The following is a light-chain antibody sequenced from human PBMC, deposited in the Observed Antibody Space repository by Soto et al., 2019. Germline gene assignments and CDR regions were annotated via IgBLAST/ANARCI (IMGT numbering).Light chain of an antibody. J-gene: IGKJ3*01. CDR2: AAS. Sequence: DIQMTQSPSSLSASVGDRVTITCRASQSISSYLNWYQQKPGKAPKFLMYAASSLQSGVPSRFSGSRSGTDFTLTISSLQPEDFATYYCQQSYSTPFTFGPGTKVDIK. CDR1: QSISSY. CDR3: QQSYSTPFT. V-gene: IGKV1-39*01.